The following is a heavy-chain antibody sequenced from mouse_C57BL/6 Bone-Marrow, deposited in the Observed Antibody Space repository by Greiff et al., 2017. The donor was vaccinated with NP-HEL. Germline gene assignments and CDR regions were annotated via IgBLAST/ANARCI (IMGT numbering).Heavy chain of an antibody. J-gene: IGHJ1*03. V-gene: IGHV5-9-1*02. CDR1: GFTFSSYA. CDR3: TRDGFITTVVAEV. D-gene: IGHD1-1*01. Sequence: EVKLVESGEGLVKPGGSLKLSCAASGFTFSSYAMSWVRQTPEKRLEWVAYISSGGDYIYYADTVKGRFTISRDNARNTLYLQMSSLKTEDTAMYYCTRDGFITTVVAEVWGTGTTVTVAS. CDR2: ISSGGDYI.